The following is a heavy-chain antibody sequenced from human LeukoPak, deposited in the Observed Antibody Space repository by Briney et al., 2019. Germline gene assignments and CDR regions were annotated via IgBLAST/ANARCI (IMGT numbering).Heavy chain of an antibody. CDR1: GGSISSYY. V-gene: IGHV4-59*08. J-gene: IGHJ4*02. Sequence: SETLSLTCTVSGGSISSYYWSWIRQPPGKGLEWIGYIYYSGSTNYNPSLKSRVTISVDTSKNQFSLKLSSVTAADTAVYYCASGHNYYGSSGSFDFDYWGQGTLVTVSS. D-gene: IGHD3-22*01. CDR2: IYYSGST. CDR3: ASGHNYYGSSGSFDFDY.